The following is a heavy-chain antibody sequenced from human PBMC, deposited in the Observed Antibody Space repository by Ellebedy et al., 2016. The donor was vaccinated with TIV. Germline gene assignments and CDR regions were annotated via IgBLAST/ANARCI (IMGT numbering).Heavy chain of an antibody. D-gene: IGHD4-17*01. CDR3: ATDGSYGDYRSPTHAFEF. CDR2: INQDGSEK. V-gene: IGHV3-7*01. Sequence: GESLKISCAAPGFTFSRYWMRWVRQAPGKGLEWVANINQDGSEKYYVDSVKDRFTISRDNAKNSLYLQLNSLGADDTAVYYCATDGSYGDYRSPTHAFEFWGQGTMVTVSS. CDR1: GFTFSRYW. J-gene: IGHJ3*01.